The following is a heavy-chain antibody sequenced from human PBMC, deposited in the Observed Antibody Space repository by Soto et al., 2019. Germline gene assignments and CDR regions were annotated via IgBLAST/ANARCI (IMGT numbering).Heavy chain of an antibody. D-gene: IGHD5-18*01. CDR2: INHSGST. J-gene: IGHJ6*02. CDR1: GGSFSGYY. CDR3: ARGSGYSYGYHYYYYGMDV. Sequence: SSETLSLTCAVYGGSFSGYYWSWIRQPPGKGLEWIGEINHSGSTNYNPSLKSRVTISVDTSKNQFSLKLSSVTAADTAVYYCARGSGYSYGYHYYYYGMDVWGQGTTVTVSS. V-gene: IGHV4-34*01.